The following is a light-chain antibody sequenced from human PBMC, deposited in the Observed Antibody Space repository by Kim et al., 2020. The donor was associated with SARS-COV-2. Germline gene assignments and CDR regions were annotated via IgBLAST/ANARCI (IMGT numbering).Light chain of an antibody. J-gene: IGLJ3*02. Sequence: PGETASCTCSGNELGNEYAYWYQQRPVQSPVLVIYQDSKRPSGVPERFSSSSSGNTATLTIGGTQDMDEADYYGRAWGSGSWVFGGGTQLTVL. CDR1: ELGNEY. CDR2: QDS. CDR3: RAWGSGSWV. V-gene: IGLV3-1*01.